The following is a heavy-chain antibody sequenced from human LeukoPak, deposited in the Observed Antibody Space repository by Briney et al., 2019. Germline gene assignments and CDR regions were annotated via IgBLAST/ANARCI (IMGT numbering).Heavy chain of an antibody. CDR2: ISYEGNNK. CDR3: ARGSEDNDSSGYFYDLGEY. CDR1: GFTFSTYG. J-gene: IGHJ4*02. Sequence: PGGSLGLSCAASGFTFSTYGMHWVRQAPGKWLEWVAVISYEGNNKYYPDSVKGRFTISRDNSKNKQYLQMNSLRAEDTPVYCCARGSEDNDSSGYFYDLGEYWGQGNLVTGSS. D-gene: IGHD3-22*01. V-gene: IGHV3-30*04.